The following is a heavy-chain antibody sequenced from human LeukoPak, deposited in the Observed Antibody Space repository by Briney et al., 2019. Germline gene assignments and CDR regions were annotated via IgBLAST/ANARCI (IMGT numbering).Heavy chain of an antibody. CDR2: INTNTGNP. Sequence: ASVKVSCKASGYTFTSYAMNWVRQAPGQGLEWMGWINTNTGNPTYAQGFTGRFVFSLDTSVSTAYLQTSSLKAEDTAVYYCAREARESTDYYDSSGQDPDAFDIWGQGTMVTVSS. CDR3: AREARESTDYYDSSGQDPDAFDI. CDR1: GYTFTSYA. J-gene: IGHJ3*02. D-gene: IGHD3-22*01. V-gene: IGHV7-4-1*02.